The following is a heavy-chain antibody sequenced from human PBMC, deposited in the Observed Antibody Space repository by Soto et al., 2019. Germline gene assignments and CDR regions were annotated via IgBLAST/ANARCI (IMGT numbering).Heavy chain of an antibody. Sequence: PGGSLRLSCAASGFTFSSYGMHWVRQAPGKGLEWVAVIWYDGSNKYYADSVKGRFTISRDNSKNTLYLQMNSLRAEDTAVFYCARDPPDEVYAIPYYFDYWGQGTLVTVSS. CDR2: IWYDGSNK. CDR3: ARDPPDEVYAIPYYFDY. J-gene: IGHJ4*02. V-gene: IGHV3-33*01. CDR1: GFTFSSYG. D-gene: IGHD2-8*01.